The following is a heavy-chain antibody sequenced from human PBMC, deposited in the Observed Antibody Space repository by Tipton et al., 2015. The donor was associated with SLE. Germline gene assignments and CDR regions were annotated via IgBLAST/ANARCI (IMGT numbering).Heavy chain of an antibody. Sequence: TLSLTCAVYGGSFSAYYLSWIRQPPGKGLEWIGEINHSGSTNYNPSLKSRVTISVDTSKNQFSLKLSSVTAADTALYYCARPGSPFWSGYPSDYSGQGTLVSVSS. J-gene: IGHJ4*02. CDR3: ARPGSPFWSGYPSDY. CDR1: GGSFSAYY. V-gene: IGHV4-34*01. D-gene: IGHD3-3*01. CDR2: INHSGST.